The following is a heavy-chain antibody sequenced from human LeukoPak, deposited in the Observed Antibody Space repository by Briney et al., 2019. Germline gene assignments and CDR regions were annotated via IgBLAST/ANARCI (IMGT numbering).Heavy chain of an antibody. Sequence: GGSLRLSCAASGFTFSSYGMHWVRQAPGKGLEWVAVISPDGSKKYSADFLKGRFTISRDNSQKTVFLVMNTLRIDDTAIYYCARESATISAAGLDQWGQGTLVTVSP. CDR2: ISPDGSKK. J-gene: IGHJ4*02. CDR3: ARESATISAAGLDQ. D-gene: IGHD6-13*01. CDR1: GFTFSSYG. V-gene: IGHV3-33*05.